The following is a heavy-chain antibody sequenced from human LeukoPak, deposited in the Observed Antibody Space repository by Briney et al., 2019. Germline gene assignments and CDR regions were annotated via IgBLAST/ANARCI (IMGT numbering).Heavy chain of an antibody. CDR1: GFTFSSYW. J-gene: IGHJ4*02. Sequence: GGSLRLPCAASGFTFSSYWMHWVRQAPGKGLVWVSRIIRDGSSTNYADSVKGRFTVSRDNAKNTLYLQMNSLRAEDTALYYCARGVNQNYFFDYWGQGTLVTVSS. CDR2: IIRDGSST. D-gene: IGHD2-21*01. V-gene: IGHV3-74*01. CDR3: ARGVNQNYFFDY.